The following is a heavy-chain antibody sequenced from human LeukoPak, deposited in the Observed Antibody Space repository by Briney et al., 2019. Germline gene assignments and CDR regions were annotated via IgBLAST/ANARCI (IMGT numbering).Heavy chain of an antibody. Sequence: GASVKVSCKASGYTFTGYYMHWVRQAPGQGLEWMGWINPNSGGTNYAQKFQGRVTMTRDTSINTAYMELSSLRSDDTAVFYCARGRVDVYPRFVDSWGQGTLVTVSS. CDR1: GYTFTGYY. CDR2: INPNSGGT. CDR3: ARGRVDVYPRFVDS. V-gene: IGHV1-2*02. J-gene: IGHJ4*02. D-gene: IGHD5/OR15-5a*01.